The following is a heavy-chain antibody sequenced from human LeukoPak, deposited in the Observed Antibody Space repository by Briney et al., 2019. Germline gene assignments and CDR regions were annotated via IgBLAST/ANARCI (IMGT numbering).Heavy chain of an antibody. J-gene: IGHJ5*02. CDR2: INPNSGGT. CDR3: ARDNIVVVPTHEAKVVWFDP. D-gene: IGHD2-2*01. Sequence: GASVKVSCKASGYTFTGYYMHWVRQAPGQGLEWMGWINPNSGGTNYAQKFQGRVTMTRDTSISTAYMELSRLRSDDTAVYYCARDNIVVVPTHEAKVVWFDPWGQGTLVTVSS. CDR1: GYTFTGYY. V-gene: IGHV1-2*02.